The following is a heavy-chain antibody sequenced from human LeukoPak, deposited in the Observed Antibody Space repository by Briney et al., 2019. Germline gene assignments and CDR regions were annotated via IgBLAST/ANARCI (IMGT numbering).Heavy chain of an antibody. D-gene: IGHD4-17*01. J-gene: IGHJ3*02. CDR1: GFPFSSHA. CDR2: ISYDGSNT. CDR3: ARGSVVTTLLGAFDI. V-gene: IGHV3-30-3*01. Sequence: GRSLRLSCAASGFPFSSHAMHWVRQAPGKGLEWVAVISYDGSNTYYADSVKGRFTISRDNSKNTLNLQMNSLRTEDMAVYYCARGSVVTTLLGAFDIWGQGTMVTVSS.